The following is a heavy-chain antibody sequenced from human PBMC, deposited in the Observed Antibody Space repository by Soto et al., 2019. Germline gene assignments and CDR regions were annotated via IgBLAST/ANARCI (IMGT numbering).Heavy chain of an antibody. D-gene: IGHD4-4*01. CDR2: INHSGST. Sequence: SETLSLTCAVYGGSFSGYYWSWIRQPPGKGLEWIGEINHSGSTNYNPSLKSRVTISVDTSKNQFSLKLSSVTAADTAVYYCARGGVYSKSLYYYYYMDVWGKGTTVTVSS. J-gene: IGHJ6*03. CDR3: ARGGVYSKSLYYYYYMDV. V-gene: IGHV4-34*01. CDR1: GGSFSGYY.